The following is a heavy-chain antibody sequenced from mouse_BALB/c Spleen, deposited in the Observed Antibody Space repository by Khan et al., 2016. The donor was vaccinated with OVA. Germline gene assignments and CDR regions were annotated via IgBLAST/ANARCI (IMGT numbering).Heavy chain of an antibody. CDR3: AKGVWSYYYTLDY. V-gene: IGHV2-6-5*01. J-gene: IGHJ4*01. Sequence: QVQLKESGPGLVAPSQNLSITCTVSGFSLSDYGVSWIRQPPGKGLEWLGVIWGGGSTYYNSVLKSRLSISNDNSKSQVFLKMSSLQSDDTAVFDCAKGVWSYYYTLDYWGQGISVTVSS. CDR1: GFSLSDYG. CDR2: IWGGGST.